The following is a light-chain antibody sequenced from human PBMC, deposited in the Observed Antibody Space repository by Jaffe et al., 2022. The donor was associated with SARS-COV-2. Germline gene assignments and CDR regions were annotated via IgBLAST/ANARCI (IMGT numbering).Light chain of an antibody. J-gene: IGLJ2*01. Sequence: SYVLTQPPSVSVAPGKTARITCGGNNIGGKSVHWYQQKPGQAPVVVIYYDDDRPSGIPERFSGSNSGNTATLTITGVEAGDEADYYCQVWDSSVDHVIFGGGTKLTVL. CDR1: NIGGKS. CDR3: QVWDSSVDHVI. CDR2: YDD. V-gene: IGLV3-21*04.